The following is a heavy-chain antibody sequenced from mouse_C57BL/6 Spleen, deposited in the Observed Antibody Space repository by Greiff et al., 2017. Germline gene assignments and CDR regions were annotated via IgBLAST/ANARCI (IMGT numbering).Heavy chain of an antibody. CDR1: GFTFSSYG. CDR3: ARHDGSGYYFDY. Sequence: EVTLMESGGDLVKPGGSLKLSCAASGFTFSSYGMSWVRQTPDKRLEWVATISSGGSYTYYPDSVKGRFTISRDNAKNTLYLQMSSLKSEDTAMYYCARHDGSGYYFDYWGQGTTLTGSS. J-gene: IGHJ2*01. D-gene: IGHD3-2*02. CDR2: ISSGGSYT. V-gene: IGHV5-6*01.